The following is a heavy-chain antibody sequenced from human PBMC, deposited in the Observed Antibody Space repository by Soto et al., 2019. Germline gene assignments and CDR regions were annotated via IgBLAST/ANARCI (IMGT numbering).Heavy chain of an antibody. CDR2: IWYDGTKK. Sequence: ESGGGMVQSGRSLTLSCAASGFSLRTYGMQWLRRAPGKGLEWVAFIWYDGTKKFYANSVKGRSTISKDNSNNILYLQMSGLRAEDTAVYYCARDVVTAVAGSVNWFDPWGQGTLVTVSS. CDR3: ARDVVTAVAGSVNWFDP. CDR1: GFSLRTYG. J-gene: IGHJ5*02. V-gene: IGHV3-33*01. D-gene: IGHD6-19*01.